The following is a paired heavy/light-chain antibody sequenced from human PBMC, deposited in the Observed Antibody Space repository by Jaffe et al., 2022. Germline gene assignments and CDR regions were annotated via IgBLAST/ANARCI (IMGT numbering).Light chain of an antibody. J-gene: IGLJ2*01. CDR3: NSRDSSGNPYVV. CDR1: SLRSYY. Sequence: SSELTQDPAVSVALGQTVRITCQGDSLRSYYASWYQQKPGQAPVLVIYGKNNRPSGIPDRFSGSSSGNTASLTITGAQAEDEADYYCNSRDSSGNPYVVFGGGTKLTVL. V-gene: IGLV3-19*01. CDR2: GKN.
Heavy chain of an antibody. CDR2: INTNTGNP. Sequence: QVQLVQSGSELKKPGASVKVSCKASGYTFTSYAMNWVRQAPGQGLEWMGWINTNTGNPTYAQGFTGRFVFSLDTSVSTAYLQISSLKAEDTAVYYCARLAEKTVVVGIVATITFLDWGQGTLVTVSS. J-gene: IGHJ4*02. V-gene: IGHV7-4-1*02. CDR1: GYTFTSYA. CDR3: ARLAEKTVVVGIVATITFLD. D-gene: IGHD5-12*01.